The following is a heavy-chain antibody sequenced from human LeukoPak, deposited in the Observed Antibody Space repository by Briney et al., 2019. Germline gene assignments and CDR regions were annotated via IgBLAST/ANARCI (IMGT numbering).Heavy chain of an antibody. D-gene: IGHD2-15*01. V-gene: IGHV3-23*01. CDR3: AKELGYCSAGRCEYFQH. CDR2: ISGSGSST. Sequence: GGSLRLSCAASGFTFSSYAMNWVRQAPGKGLEWVSAISGSGSSTYYADSVKGRFIISRDSSKNTLYLQMNSLRAEDTAIYYCAKELGYCSAGRCEYFQHWGQGTLVTVSS. J-gene: IGHJ1*01. CDR1: GFTFSSYA.